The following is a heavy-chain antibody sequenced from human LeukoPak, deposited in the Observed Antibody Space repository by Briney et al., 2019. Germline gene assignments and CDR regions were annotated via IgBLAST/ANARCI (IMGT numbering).Heavy chain of an antibody. CDR2: INPNSGGT. D-gene: IGHD2-15*01. CDR3: ARDPRKSGPYCRGGSCYYNWFDP. CDR1: GYTFSDYY. Sequence: GASVKVSCKASGYTFSDYYMHWVRQAPGQGLEWMGWINPNSGGTNFAQKFQGRVTMMRDTSISTAYMELSRLRSDDTAVYFCARDPRKSGPYCRGGSCYYNWFDPWGQGTLVTVSS. J-gene: IGHJ5*02. V-gene: IGHV1-2*02.